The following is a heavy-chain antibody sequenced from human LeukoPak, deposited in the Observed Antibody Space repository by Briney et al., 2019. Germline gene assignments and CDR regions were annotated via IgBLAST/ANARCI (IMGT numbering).Heavy chain of an antibody. V-gene: IGHV4-30-4*08. J-gene: IGHJ5*02. CDR1: GGSISSGDYY. Sequence: SQTLSLTCTASGGSISSGDYYWSWIRQPPGKGLEWIGYIYYSGSTYYNPSLKSRVTISVDTSKNQFSLKLSSVTAADTAVYYCARDRITIFGVVQNWFDPWGQGTLVTVSS. CDR2: IYYSGST. D-gene: IGHD3-3*01. CDR3: ARDRITIFGVVQNWFDP.